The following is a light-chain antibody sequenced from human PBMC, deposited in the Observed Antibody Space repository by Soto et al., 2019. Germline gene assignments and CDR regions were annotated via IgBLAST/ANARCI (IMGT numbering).Light chain of an antibody. CDR1: TSNIGSKT. CDR3: AAWDASLNGYV. CDR2: SND. J-gene: IGLJ1*01. Sequence: QSVLTQSPSASGSPGQWVTMSCSGSTSNIGSKTVNWYRQLPGTAPKLLIYSNDQRPSGVPDRFSGSKSGTSASLAISGLQSEDEADYYCAAWDASLNGYVFGTGTKVTVL. V-gene: IGLV1-44*01.